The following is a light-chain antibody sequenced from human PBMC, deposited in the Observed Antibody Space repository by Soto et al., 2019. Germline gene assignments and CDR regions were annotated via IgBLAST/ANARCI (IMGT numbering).Light chain of an antibody. CDR1: QTISTY. J-gene: IGKJ4*01. CDR2: AAS. Sequence: DFHLAQSKSALAATVGDRGTITCRASQTISTYLHWYQKKPGKAPNLLIFAASSLHSGVPSRFSGSGSGTDFTLTISNLQPEDFATYYCQHSYSFPPTFGGGTKVDIK. CDR3: QHSYSFPPT. V-gene: IGKV1-39*01.